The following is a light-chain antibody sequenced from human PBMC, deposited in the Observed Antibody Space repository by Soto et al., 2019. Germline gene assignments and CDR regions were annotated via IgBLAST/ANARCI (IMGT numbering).Light chain of an antibody. V-gene: IGKV1-39*01. CDR1: QSISSY. Sequence: DIQMTQSPSSLSASVGDRVTITCRASQSISSYLNWYQQKPGKAPKLLIYAASSLQSGVPSRFSGSGSGTDFTLTSSSLPPEDFATYYCQQSYSTPFTFGPGTKVDIK. CDR3: QQSYSTPFT. CDR2: AAS. J-gene: IGKJ3*01.